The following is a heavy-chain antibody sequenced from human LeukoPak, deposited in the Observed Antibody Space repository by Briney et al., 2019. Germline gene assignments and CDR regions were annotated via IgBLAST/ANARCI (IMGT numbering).Heavy chain of an antibody. J-gene: IGHJ4*02. CDR3: ARPHYDFWSGYPDY. CDR2: ISAYNGNT. CDR1: GYTFTSYG. D-gene: IGHD3-3*01. Sequence: GASVKVSCKASGYTFTSYGISWLRQAPGQGLEWMEWISAYNGNTNYAQKLQGRVTMTTDTSTSTAYMELRSLRSDDTAVYYCARPHYDFWSGYPDYWGQGTLVTVSS. V-gene: IGHV1-18*01.